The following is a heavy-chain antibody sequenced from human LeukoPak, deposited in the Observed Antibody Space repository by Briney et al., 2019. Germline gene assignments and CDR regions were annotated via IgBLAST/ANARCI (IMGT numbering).Heavy chain of an antibody. D-gene: IGHD4-17*01. CDR3: ARGGHGDAPVPTDD. CDR2: IHSSGSS. Sequence: SETLSLTCFVSGGLISTYYWSWIRQPPGQGLEWIGYIHSSGSSRYNPSLKSRVSISVDTSRNQFSLKLRSVTAADTAVYYCARGGHGDAPVPTDDWGQGTLVTVSS. V-gene: IGHV4-59*01. J-gene: IGHJ4*02. CDR1: GGLISTYY.